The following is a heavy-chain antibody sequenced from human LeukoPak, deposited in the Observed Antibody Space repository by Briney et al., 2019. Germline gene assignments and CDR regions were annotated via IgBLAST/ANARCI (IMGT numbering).Heavy chain of an antibody. CDR2: INPNSGGT. Sequence: ASVKVSCKASGYTFTGHYMHWVRQAPGQGLEWMGWINPNSGGTNYAQKFQGRVTMTRDTSISTAYMELSRLRSDDTAVYYCARVGPLPTPGPIDYWGQGTLVTVSS. CDR3: ARVGPLPTPGPIDY. J-gene: IGHJ4*02. CDR1: GYTFTGHY. V-gene: IGHV1-2*02.